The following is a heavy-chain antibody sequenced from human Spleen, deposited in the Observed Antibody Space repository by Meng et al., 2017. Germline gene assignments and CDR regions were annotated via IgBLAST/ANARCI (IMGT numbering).Heavy chain of an antibody. CDR3: ARGRWVWGYCSGGSCYHWFDP. J-gene: IGHJ5*02. V-gene: IGHV4-59*12. Sequence: SETLSLTCTVSDASISSCYWNWIRQPPGKGLQWIGFIYHNGDTNYNPSPKSRVTISVDTSQNQFSLKLSSVTAADTAVYYCARGRWVWGYCSGGSCYHWFDPWGQGTRVTVSS. CDR1: DASISSCY. CDR2: IYHNGDT. D-gene: IGHD2-15*01.